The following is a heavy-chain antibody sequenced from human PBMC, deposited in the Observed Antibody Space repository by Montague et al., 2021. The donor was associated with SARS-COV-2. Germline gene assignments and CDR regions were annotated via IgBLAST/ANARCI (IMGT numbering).Heavy chain of an antibody. J-gene: IGHJ4*02. CDR1: GDSVSDNTAA. CDR3: AGIPVGSKYYFDF. Sequence: CAISGDSVSDNTAAWNWIRQSPSRGLEWLGRTYYRSKWYNDYAESVKSRITIDPDTSKHQFSLHLNSVTPEDTAVYYCAGIPVGSKYYFDFWGQGTLVTVSS. CDR2: TYYRSKWYN. D-gene: IGHD2-2*01. V-gene: IGHV6-1*01.